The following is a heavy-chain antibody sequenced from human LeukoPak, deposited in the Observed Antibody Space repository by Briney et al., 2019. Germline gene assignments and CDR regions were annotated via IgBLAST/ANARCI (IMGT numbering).Heavy chain of an antibody. CDR1: GGTFSSYA. D-gene: IGHD3-10*01. CDR3: APGGMVRGVPHKENFDY. Sequence: ASVKVSCKASGGTFSSYAISWVRQAPGQGLEWMGWINSNSGGTNYAQKFQGRVTMTRDTSISTAYMELSRLRSDDTAVYYCAPGGMVRGVPHKENFDYWGQGTLVTGSS. CDR2: INSNSGGT. V-gene: IGHV1-2*02. J-gene: IGHJ4*02.